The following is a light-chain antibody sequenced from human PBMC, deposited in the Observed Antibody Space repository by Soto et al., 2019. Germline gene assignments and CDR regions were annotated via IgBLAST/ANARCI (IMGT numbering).Light chain of an antibody. CDR2: DAS. CDR3: PQYNSYFFFLT. J-gene: IGKJ4*02. V-gene: IGKV1-5*01. Sequence: DIQMTQSPSTLSASVGDRVTITCRASQSISSWLAWYQQKPGKAPKLLIYDASSLESGVPSRFSGSGSGTEFTLTITSLQPDHFATYYCPQYNSYFFFLTFDRGTKVEIK. CDR1: QSISSW.